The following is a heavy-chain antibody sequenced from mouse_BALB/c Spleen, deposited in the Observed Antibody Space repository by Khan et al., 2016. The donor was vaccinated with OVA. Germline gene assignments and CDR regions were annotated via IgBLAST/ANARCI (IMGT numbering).Heavy chain of an antibody. V-gene: IGHV2-6-1*01. J-gene: IGHJ4*01. CDR3: ARQPYYHYYIMDY. Sequence: QVQLKESGPGLVAPSQSLSITCTISGFSLTNYGVHWVRQPPGKGLEWLVVIWSDGSTTYNSDLKSRLSISKDNSKSQVFLKMNSLQTDDKAMYYCARQPYYHYYIMDYWGQGTSVTVSS. D-gene: IGHD2-10*01. CDR1: GFSLTNYG. CDR2: IWSDGST.